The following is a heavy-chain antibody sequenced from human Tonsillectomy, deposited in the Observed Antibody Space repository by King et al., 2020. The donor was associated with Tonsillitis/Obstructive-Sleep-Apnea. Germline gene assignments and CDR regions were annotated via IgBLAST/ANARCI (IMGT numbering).Heavy chain of an antibody. D-gene: IGHD4-17*01. V-gene: IGHV3-53*01. CDR2: IYAGSGT. J-gene: IGHJ4*02. Sequence: VQLVESGGGLIQPGGSLRLSCAASGFSVSRNYMSWVRQAPGKGLEWVSVIYAGSGTHYADSVKGRFTISRDNSENTVFLQLNSLRVEDTAVYYCARSPTVTTSFYFDSWGQGTLVTVSP. CDR1: GFSVSRNY. CDR3: ARSPTVTTSFYFDS.